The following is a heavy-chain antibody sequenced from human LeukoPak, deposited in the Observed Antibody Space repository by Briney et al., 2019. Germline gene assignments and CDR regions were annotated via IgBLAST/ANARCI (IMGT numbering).Heavy chain of an antibody. CDR3: AKDTLVPAATYRRGPFDY. V-gene: IGHV3-30*02. J-gene: IGHJ4*02. CDR2: IRYDGSNK. CDR1: GFTFSSYG. Sequence: GGSLRLSCAASGFTFSSYGMHWVRQAPGKGLEWVAFIRYDGSNKYYADSVKGRFTISRDNSKNTLYLQMNSLRAEDTAVYYCAKDTLVPAATYRRGPFDYWGQGTLVTVSS. D-gene: IGHD2-2*01.